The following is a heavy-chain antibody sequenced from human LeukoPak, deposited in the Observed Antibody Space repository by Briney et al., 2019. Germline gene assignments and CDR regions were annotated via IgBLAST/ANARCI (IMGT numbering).Heavy chain of an antibody. CDR2: IYSDGST. CDR1: GFTVSSNH. V-gene: IGHV3-53*01. CDR3: AKGGYTAMVPLDP. Sequence: GGSLRLSCAASGFTVSSNHMSWIRQAPGKGLEWVSIIYSDGSTLYADSVKGQFTISRDNSKNTLYLQMNNLRAEDTAVYYCAKGGYTAMVPLDPWGQGTLVTVSS. J-gene: IGHJ5*02. D-gene: IGHD5-18*01.